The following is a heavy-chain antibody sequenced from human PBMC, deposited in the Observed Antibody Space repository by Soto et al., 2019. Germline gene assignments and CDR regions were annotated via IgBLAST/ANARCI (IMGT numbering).Heavy chain of an antibody. J-gene: IGHJ4*02. CDR1: GGTFSSYA. CDR2: IIPIFGTA. CDR3: AREYSSGWPLDY. Sequence: SVKVSCKASGGTFSSYAISWVRQAPGQGLEWMGGIIPIFGTANYAQKFQGRVTITADESTSTAYMELSSLRSEDTAVYYCAREYSSGWPLDYWGQGTLVTVSS. D-gene: IGHD6-19*01. V-gene: IGHV1-69*13.